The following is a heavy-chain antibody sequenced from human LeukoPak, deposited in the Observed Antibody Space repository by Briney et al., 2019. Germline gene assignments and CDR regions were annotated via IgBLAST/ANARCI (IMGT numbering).Heavy chain of an antibody. J-gene: IGHJ6*02. Sequence: GGSLRLSCAASGFTVSSNYMSWVRQAPGKGLEWVSVIYRGGSTYYADSVKGRFTISKDNSNNTLQLQMHSLRAEDTAEYYCARESWEPLESFYVMDVWGQGATVSDSS. CDR2: IYRGGST. CDR3: ARESWEPLESFYVMDV. V-gene: IGHV3-53*05. CDR1: GFTVSSNY. D-gene: IGHD1-26*01.